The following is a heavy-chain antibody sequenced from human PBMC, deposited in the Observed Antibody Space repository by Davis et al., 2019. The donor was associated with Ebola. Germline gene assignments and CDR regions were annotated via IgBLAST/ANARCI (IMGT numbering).Heavy chain of an antibody. CDR3: ARLHYDSSGYLTFDY. Sequence: PSETLSLTCAVYGGSFSGYYWSWIRQPPGKGLEWIGYIYYSGSTNYNPSLKSRVTISVDTSKNQFSLKLSSVTAADTAVYYCARLHYDSSGYLTFDYWGQGTLVTVSS. V-gene: IGHV4-59*08. D-gene: IGHD3-22*01. CDR1: GGSFSGYY. J-gene: IGHJ4*02. CDR2: IYYSGST.